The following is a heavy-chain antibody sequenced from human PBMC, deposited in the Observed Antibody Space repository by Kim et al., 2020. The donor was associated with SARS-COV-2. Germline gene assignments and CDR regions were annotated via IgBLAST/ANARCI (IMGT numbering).Heavy chain of an antibody. CDR1: GFTFSSYA. V-gene: IGHV3-30*04. J-gene: IGHJ4*01. CDR3: AGSGCSGGSCYPYYFDY. D-gene: IGHD2-15*01. CDR2: ISYDGSNK. Sequence: GGSLRLSCAASGFTFSSYAMHWVRQAPGKGLEWVAVISYDGSNKYYADSVKGRFTISRDNSKNTLYLQMNSLRAEDTAVYYCAGSGCSGGSCYPYYFDY.